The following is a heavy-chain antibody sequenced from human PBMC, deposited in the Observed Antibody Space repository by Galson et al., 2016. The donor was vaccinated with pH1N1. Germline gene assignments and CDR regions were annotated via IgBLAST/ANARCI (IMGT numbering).Heavy chain of an antibody. CDR3: TRDLGGEDYYNGMDV. J-gene: IGHJ6*02. CDR2: IKQDGSEK. Sequence: SLRLSCAASAFTFSRYWMSWVRQAPGKGLEWVANIKQDGSEKYYVDSVKGRFTISRDNAKNSLYLQMNSLRAEDTAVYYYTRDLGGEDYYNGMDVWGQGTTFTVSS. V-gene: IGHV3-7*01. CDR1: AFTFSRYW. D-gene: IGHD3-10*01.